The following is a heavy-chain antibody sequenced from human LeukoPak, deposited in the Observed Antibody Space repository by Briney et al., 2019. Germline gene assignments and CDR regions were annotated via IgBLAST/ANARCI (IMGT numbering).Heavy chain of an antibody. CDR2: IYTSGST. Sequence: SETLSLTCTVSGRSISSGSYYWSWIRQPAGKGLEWIGRIYTSGSTNYNPSLKSRVTISVDTSKNQFSLKLSSVTAADTAVYYCARSVTIVGISGRDNWFDPWGQGTLVTVSS. D-gene: IGHD1-26*01. V-gene: IGHV4-61*02. J-gene: IGHJ5*02. CDR1: GRSISSGSYY. CDR3: ARSVTIVGISGRDNWFDP.